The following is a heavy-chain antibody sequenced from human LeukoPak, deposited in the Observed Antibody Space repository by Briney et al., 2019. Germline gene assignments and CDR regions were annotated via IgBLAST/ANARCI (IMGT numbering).Heavy chain of an antibody. D-gene: IGHD2-2*01. CDR3: ARLRIDCSSTSCPVYMDV. CDR1: GYTFTSYG. J-gene: IGHJ6*03. V-gene: IGHV1-18*01. CDR2: ISAYNGNT. Sequence: AASVKVSCKASGYTFTSYGISWVRQAPGQGLEWMGWISAYNGNTNYAQKLQGRVTMTTDTSTSTAYMELRSLRSDDTAVYYCARLRIDCSSTSCPVYMDVWGKGTTVTVSS.